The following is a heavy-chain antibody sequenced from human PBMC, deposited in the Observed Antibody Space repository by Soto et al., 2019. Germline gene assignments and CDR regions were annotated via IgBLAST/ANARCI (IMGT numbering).Heavy chain of an antibody. CDR1: GYTFTIYG. CDR2: ISAYNGNT. Sequence: GASVKVSCKASGYTFTIYGISWVRQSPLQGLDWMGWISAYNGNTNYAQKLQGRVTMTTDTSTSTAYMELRSLRSDDTAVYYCARAGAEDPFDIWGQGTMVTVSS. D-gene: IGHD1-26*01. J-gene: IGHJ3*02. CDR3: ARAGAEDPFDI. V-gene: IGHV1-18*04.